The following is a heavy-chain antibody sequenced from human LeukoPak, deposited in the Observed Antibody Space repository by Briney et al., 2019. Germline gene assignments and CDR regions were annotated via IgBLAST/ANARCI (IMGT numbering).Heavy chain of an antibody. CDR2: ISSSGGT. D-gene: IGHD3-16*01. CDR3: ARPLDWGPFDF. CDR1: GGSISSHY. Sequence: PSETLSLTCTVSGGSISSHYWSWVRQTPEKGLELIGYISSSGGTKYNASLKSRVSISMDTSMNQFSLKLTSVTAADTAVFYCARPLDWGPFDFWGQGTLVTVSS. V-gene: IGHV4-4*09. J-gene: IGHJ4*02.